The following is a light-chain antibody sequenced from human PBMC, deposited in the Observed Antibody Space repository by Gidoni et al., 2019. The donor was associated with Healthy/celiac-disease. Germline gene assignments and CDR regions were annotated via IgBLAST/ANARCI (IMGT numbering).Light chain of an antibody. CDR1: QGISSY. V-gene: IGKV1-9*01. J-gene: IGKJ2*01. CDR2: AAS. Sequence: DIQLTQSTSFLSASVGDRVTITCRASQGISSYLAWYQQKPGKAPKLLIYAASTLQSGVPSRFSGSGSGTEFTLTISSLQPEYFATYYCQQLNSYPLTFGQGTKLEIK. CDR3: QQLNSYPLT.